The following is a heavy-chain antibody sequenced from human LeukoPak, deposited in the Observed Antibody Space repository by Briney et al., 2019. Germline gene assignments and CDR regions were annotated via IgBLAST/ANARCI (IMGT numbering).Heavy chain of an antibody. CDR2: IIPVLGIT. CDR1: GGSFSTYA. D-gene: IGHD4-17*01. V-gene: IGHV1-69*04. Sequence: SVKVSCKASGGSFSTYAISWARQAPGQRLEWMGRIIPVLGITHFAEKFQDRATITADKSTSTAYMELSSLTSEDTAVYYCAREGDYNSGDAYWGQGTLVTVSS. J-gene: IGHJ4*02. CDR3: AREGDYNSGDAY.